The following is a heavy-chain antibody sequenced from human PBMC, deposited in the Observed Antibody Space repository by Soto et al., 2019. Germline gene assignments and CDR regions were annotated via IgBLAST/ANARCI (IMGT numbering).Heavy chain of an antibody. D-gene: IGHD1-1*01. CDR3: TRQTYKYKGGYYYGMDV. Sequence: GGSLRLSCAASGFTFSGSAMDWVRQASGKGLEWVGRIRSKANSYATAYAASVKGRFTIPRDDSKNTAYLQMNSLKTEDTAVYYCTRQTYKYKGGYYYGMDVWGQGTTVTVSS. J-gene: IGHJ6*02. CDR2: IRSKANSYAT. CDR1: GFTFSGSA. V-gene: IGHV3-73*01.